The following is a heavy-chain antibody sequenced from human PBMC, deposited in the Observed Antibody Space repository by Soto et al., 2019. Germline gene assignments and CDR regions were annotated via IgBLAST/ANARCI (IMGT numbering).Heavy chain of an antibody. CDR2: IYVTGAV. D-gene: IGHD1-20*01. J-gene: IGHJ5*02. V-gene: IGHV4-31*03. CDR3: ATIRLHTNNYKWFDT. CDR1: GAALNSGNYY. Sequence: SETLSLTCSVSGAALNSGNYYWSWIRQVPGKGLEWIGHIYVTGAVDYNPSLRDRITISQDTSERQFSLNLRLVTAADTAVYYCATIRLHTNNYKWFDTWGQGTLVTVSS.